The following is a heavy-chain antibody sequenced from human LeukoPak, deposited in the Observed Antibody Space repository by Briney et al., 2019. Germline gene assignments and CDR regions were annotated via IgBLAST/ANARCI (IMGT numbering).Heavy chain of an antibody. D-gene: IGHD4-17*01. Sequence: SETLSLTCAVYGGSFSGYYWSWIRQPPGKGLEWIGEINHSGSTNYNPSLKSRVTISVDTSKNQFSLKLSSVTAADTAVYYCARRGGRSCYGDYRRSNWFDPWGQGTLVTVSS. CDR1: GGSFSGYY. V-gene: IGHV4-34*01. CDR2: INHSGST. CDR3: ARRGGRSCYGDYRRSNWFDP. J-gene: IGHJ5*02.